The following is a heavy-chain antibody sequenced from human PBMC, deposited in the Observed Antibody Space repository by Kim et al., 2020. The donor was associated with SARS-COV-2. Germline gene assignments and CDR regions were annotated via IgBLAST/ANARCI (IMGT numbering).Heavy chain of an antibody. CDR3: ARGVERWLQLVYYGMDV. CDR2: ISSSSSYI. D-gene: IGHD5-12*01. CDR1: GFTFSSYS. V-gene: IGHV3-21*01. Sequence: GGSLRLSCAASGFTFSSYSMNWVRQAPGKGLEWVPSISSSSSYIYYADSVKGRFTISRDNAKNSLYLQMNSLRAEDTAVYYCARGVERWLQLVYYGMDVWGQGTTVTVSS. J-gene: IGHJ6*02.